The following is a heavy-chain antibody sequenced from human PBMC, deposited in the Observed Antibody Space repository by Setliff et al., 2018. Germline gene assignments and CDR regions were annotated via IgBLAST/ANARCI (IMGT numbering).Heavy chain of an antibody. V-gene: IGHV3-74*01. CDR3: ARAYYGTVNGYSSYYGLDV. CDR2: VNSDGSST. D-gene: IGHD3-9*01. J-gene: IGHJ6*02. CDR1: GFTFVNYW. Sequence: PGGSLRLSCAASGFTFVNYWMHWVRQAPGKGLVWVSRVNSDGSSTIYADSVKGRFTISRDNAENTLYLQMNSLRAEDTAVYYCARAYYGTVNGYSSYYGLDVWGQGTTVTVSS.